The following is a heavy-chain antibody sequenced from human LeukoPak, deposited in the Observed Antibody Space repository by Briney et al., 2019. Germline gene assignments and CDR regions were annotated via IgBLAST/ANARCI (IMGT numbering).Heavy chain of an antibody. CDR3: ARGARLLGWFVVGRPPSAYCFDS. CDR2: INHSGVT. D-gene: IGHD3-3*01. V-gene: IGHV4-34*01. CDR1: GGSFNSYC. J-gene: IGHJ4*02. Sequence: TSETLSLTCAVYGGSFNSYCWTWIRQSPGKGLEWIGEINHSGVTNYNPSLKSRITMSVDTSKNQFALQLNSVTAADSAVYYCARGARLLGWFVVGRPPSAYCFDSWGLGTLVTVSS.